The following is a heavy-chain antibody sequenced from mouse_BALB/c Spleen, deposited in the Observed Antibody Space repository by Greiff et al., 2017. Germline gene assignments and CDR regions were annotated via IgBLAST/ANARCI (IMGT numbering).Heavy chain of an antibody. CDR2: INSNGGST. CDR3: ARDGLDSSGLFAY. J-gene: IGHJ3*01. CDR1: GFTFSSYG. D-gene: IGHD3-2*01. V-gene: IGHV5-6-3*01. Sequence: EVKVEESGGGLVQPGGSLKLSCAASGFTFSSYGMSWVRQTPDKRLELVATINSNGGSTYYPDSVKGRFTISRDNAKNTLYLQMSSLKSEDTAMYYCARDGLDSSGLFAYWGQGTLVTVSA.